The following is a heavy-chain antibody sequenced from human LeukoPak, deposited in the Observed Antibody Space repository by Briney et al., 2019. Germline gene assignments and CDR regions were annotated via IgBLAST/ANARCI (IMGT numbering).Heavy chain of an antibody. J-gene: IGHJ4*02. CDR3: ARGRSYYYDSSGSHKPSDY. V-gene: IGHV4-4*07. D-gene: IGHD3-22*01. Sequence: SETLSLTCTVSGGSISSYYWSWIRQPAGKGLEWIGRIYTSGSTNYNPSLKSRVTMSVDTSKNQFSLKLSSVTAADTAVYYCARGRSYYYDSSGSHKPSDYWGQGTLVTVSS. CDR2: IYTSGST. CDR1: GGSISSYY.